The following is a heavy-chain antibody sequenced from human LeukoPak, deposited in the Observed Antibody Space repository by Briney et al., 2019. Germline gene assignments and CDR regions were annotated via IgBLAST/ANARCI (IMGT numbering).Heavy chain of an antibody. CDR3: TTRLRNHFDY. D-gene: IGHD5-12*01. CDR2: ISDPHSGSET. CDR1: GFTFSTYW. Sequence: TGGSLRLSCAASGFTFSTYWMSWVRQALGQGLEWVSTISDPHSGSETHYADSVQGRFTISRDDSQNMVYLQMDSLRAEDTAVYYCTTRLRNHFDYWGQGTQVTVSS. J-gene: IGHJ4*02. V-gene: IGHV3-23*01.